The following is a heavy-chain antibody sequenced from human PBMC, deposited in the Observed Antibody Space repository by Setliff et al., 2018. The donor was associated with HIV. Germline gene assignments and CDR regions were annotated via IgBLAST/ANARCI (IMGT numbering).Heavy chain of an antibody. J-gene: IGHJ3*02. Sequence: PSETLSLTCTVSGGSISSGSYYWSWIRQPAGKGLEWIGRIYTSGGTNYNPSLKSRVTISVDTSKNQFSLKLSSVTAADTAVYYCARGGSGWYSADAFDIWGQGTMVTVSS. D-gene: IGHD6-19*01. CDR1: GGSISSGSYY. CDR3: ARGGSGWYSADAFDI. CDR2: IYTSGGT. V-gene: IGHV4-61*02.